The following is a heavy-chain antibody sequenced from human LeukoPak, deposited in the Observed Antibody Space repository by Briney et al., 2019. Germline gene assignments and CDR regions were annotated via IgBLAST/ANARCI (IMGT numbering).Heavy chain of an antibody. J-gene: IGHJ4*02. V-gene: IGHV3-53*01. CDR1: GFTVSDNF. Sequence: PGGSLRLSCAASGFTVSDNFMSWVRQAPGKGLEWVSIIHGDGNTYYIDSVKGRFTISRDTSKNTLSLQMNSLRAEDTAVYYCVGHSNILTNYCFDYWGQGALVTVSS. CDR2: IHGDGNT. CDR3: VGHSNILTNYCFDY. D-gene: IGHD3-9*01.